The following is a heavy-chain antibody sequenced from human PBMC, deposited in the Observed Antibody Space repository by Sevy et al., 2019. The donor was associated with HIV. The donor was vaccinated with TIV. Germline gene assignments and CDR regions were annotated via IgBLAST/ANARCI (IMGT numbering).Heavy chain of an antibody. V-gene: IGHV4-39*01. CDR2: IYYSGST. CDR3: ARHGVEYCTNGVCPRYFDY. Sequence: SETLSLTCTVSGGSISSSSYYWGWIRQPPGKGLEWIGSIYYSGSTYYNPSLKSRVTISVDTSKNQFSLKLSSVTAAYTALYYCARHGVEYCTNGVCPRYFDYWGQGTLVTVSS. J-gene: IGHJ4*02. D-gene: IGHD2-8*01. CDR1: GGSISSSSYY.